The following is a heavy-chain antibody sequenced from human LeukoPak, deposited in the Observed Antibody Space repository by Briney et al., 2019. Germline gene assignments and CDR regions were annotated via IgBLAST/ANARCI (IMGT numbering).Heavy chain of an antibody. J-gene: IGHJ4*02. Sequence: SVKVPCKASGGTSSSYTISWVRQAPGQGLEWMGRIVPIPGIANYAQKFQGRVTITADKSTSTAYMELSSLRSEDTAVYYCAQGESYHKTLDIDYWGQGTLVTVSS. CDR2: IVPIPGIA. CDR1: GGTSSSYT. CDR3: AQGESYHKTLDIDY. V-gene: IGHV1-69*02. D-gene: IGHD3-16*01.